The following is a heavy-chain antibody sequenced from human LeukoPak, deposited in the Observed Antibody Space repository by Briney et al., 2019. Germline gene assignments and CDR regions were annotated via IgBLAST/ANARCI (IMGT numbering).Heavy chain of an antibody. V-gene: IGHV1-24*01. CDR1: GYTLTELS. J-gene: IGHJ6*04. CDR2: FDPEDGET. Sequence: ASVKVSCKVSGYTLTELSIHWVRQAPGKGLEWMGAFDPEDGETIYAQKFQGRVTMTEDTSTDTAYMELSSLRSEDTAVYYCATGTGDCSSTSCHPPFYYYGMDVWGKGTTVTVSS. CDR3: ATGTGDCSSTSCHPPFYYYGMDV. D-gene: IGHD2-2*01.